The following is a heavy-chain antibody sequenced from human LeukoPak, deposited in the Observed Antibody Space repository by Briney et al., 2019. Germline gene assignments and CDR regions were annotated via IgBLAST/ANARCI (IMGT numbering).Heavy chain of an antibody. D-gene: IGHD6-19*01. J-gene: IGHJ5*02. CDR1: GFTFDDYA. CDR3: AKAVAGTYNWFDP. V-gene: IGHV3-9*01. Sequence: GGSLRLSCAASGFTFDDYAMHWVRQAPGKGLEWVSGISWNSGSIGYADSVKGRFTISRDNAKNSLYLQMNSLRAEDTALYYCAKAVAGTYNWFDPWGQGTLVTASS. CDR2: ISWNSGSI.